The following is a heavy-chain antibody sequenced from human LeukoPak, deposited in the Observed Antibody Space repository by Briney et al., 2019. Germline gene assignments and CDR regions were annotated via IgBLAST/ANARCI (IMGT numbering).Heavy chain of an antibody. CDR2: IYYSGST. CDR3: ASERRAGAAFDI. J-gene: IGHJ3*02. D-gene: IGHD6-13*01. V-gene: IGHV4-59*01. CDR1: GGSISSYY. Sequence: SETLSLTCTVSGGSISSYYWSWIRQPPGKGLEWIGYIYYSGSTNYNPSLKSRVTISVDTSKNQFSLKLSSVTAADTAVYYCASERRAGAAFDIWGQGTMVTVSS.